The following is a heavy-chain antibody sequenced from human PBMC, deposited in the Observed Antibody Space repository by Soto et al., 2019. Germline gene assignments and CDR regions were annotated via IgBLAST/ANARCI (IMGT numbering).Heavy chain of an antibody. Sequence: GGSLRLSCAASGFTFSSHWMSWVRQAPGKGLEWVANIKQDGSEKYYVDSVKGRFTISRDNAKNSLYLQMNSLRAEDTAVYYCARDSALLGYDYWGQGTLVTVSS. D-gene: IGHD7-27*01. CDR1: GFTFSSHW. CDR3: ARDSALLGYDY. V-gene: IGHV3-7*01. CDR2: IKQDGSEK. J-gene: IGHJ4*02.